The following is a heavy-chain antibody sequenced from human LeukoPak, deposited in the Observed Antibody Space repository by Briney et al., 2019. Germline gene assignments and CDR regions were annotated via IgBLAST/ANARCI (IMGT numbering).Heavy chain of an antibody. CDR1: SYSISSGYY. CDR2: IYHSGKT. J-gene: IGHJ4*02. Sequence: SETLSLTCAVSSYSISSGYYWGWIRQPPGKGLEWIASIYHSGKTHYNPSLKSRVTLSVDTSKNQFSLKLSSVTAADTAVYYCARLINDDGVLNYFEYWGQGTLVTVSS. D-gene: IGHD4-17*01. V-gene: IGHV4-38-2*01. CDR3: ARLINDDGVLNYFEY.